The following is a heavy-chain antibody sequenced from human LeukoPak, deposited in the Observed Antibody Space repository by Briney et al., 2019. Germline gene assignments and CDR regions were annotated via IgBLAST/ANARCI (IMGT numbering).Heavy chain of an antibody. D-gene: IGHD2-2*01. V-gene: IGHV4-4*07. CDR3: ARDYCSSTSCYLPAWFDP. J-gene: IGHJ5*02. Sequence: SETLSLTCTVSGGSISSYYWSWIRQPAGKGLEWIGRIYTSGSTNYIPSLKSRVTMSVDTSKNQFSLKLSSVTAADTAVYYCARDYCSSTSCYLPAWFDPWGQGTLVTVSS. CDR2: IYTSGST. CDR1: GGSISSYY.